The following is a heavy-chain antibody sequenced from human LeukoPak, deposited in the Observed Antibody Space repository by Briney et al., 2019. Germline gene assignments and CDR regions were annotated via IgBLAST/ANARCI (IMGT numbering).Heavy chain of an antibody. CDR1: GGTFSSYA. Sequence: SVKVSCKASGGTFSSYAISWVRQAPGQGLEWMGGIIPIFGTANYAQKFQGRVMITTDESTSTAYMELSSLRSEDTAVYYCASPRGYCSSTSCYTQDYYYMDVWGKGTTVTVSS. CDR2: IIPIFGTA. CDR3: ASPRGYCSSTSCYTQDYYYMDV. V-gene: IGHV1-69*05. J-gene: IGHJ6*03. D-gene: IGHD2-2*02.